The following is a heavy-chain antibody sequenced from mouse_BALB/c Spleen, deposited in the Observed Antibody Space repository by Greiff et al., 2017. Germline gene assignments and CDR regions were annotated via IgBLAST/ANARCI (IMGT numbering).Heavy chain of an antibody. CDR2: IYPGNGDT. J-gene: IGHJ4*01. D-gene: IGHD2-3*01. Sequence: QVQLQQSGPELVKPGASVRISCKASGYTFTSYYIHWVKQRPGQGLEWIGWIYPGNGDTNYNGKFKGKATLTADKSSSTAYMQLSSLTSVDSAVYFCARWLLGTYAMDYWGQGTSVTVSS. CDR3: ARWLLGTYAMDY. CDR1: GYTFTSYY. V-gene: IGHV1S56*01.